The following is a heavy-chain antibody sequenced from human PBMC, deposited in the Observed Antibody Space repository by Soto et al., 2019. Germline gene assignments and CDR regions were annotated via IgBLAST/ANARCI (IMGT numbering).Heavy chain of an antibody. V-gene: IGHV3-15*07. CDR3: TTAPYYDFWSGYSNYYYYYGMDV. J-gene: IGHJ6*02. Sequence: EVQLVESGGGLVKPGGSLRLSCAASGFTFSNAWMNWVRQAPGKGLEWVGRIKSKTDGGTTDYAAPVKGRFTISRDDSKYTLYLQMNSLKTEDTAVYYCTTAPYYDFWSGYSNYYYYYGMDVWGQGTTVTVSS. CDR2: IKSKTDGGTT. CDR1: GFTFSNAW. D-gene: IGHD3-3*01.